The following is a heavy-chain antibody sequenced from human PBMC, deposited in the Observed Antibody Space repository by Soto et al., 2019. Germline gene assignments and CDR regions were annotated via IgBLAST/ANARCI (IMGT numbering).Heavy chain of an antibody. CDR1: GYTFTSYD. D-gene: IGHD1-26*01. V-gene: IGHV1-8*01. J-gene: IGHJ5*02. Sequence: QVQLVQSGAEVKKPGASVKVSCKASGYTFTSYDINWVRQATGQGLEWMGWMNPNSGNTAYAQKFQGRVTMTRNTPKRRASRGLSGLGSEDTAVYYCPRERSGGGGNWFEPWGQGTLVTVSS. CDR3: PRERSGGGGNWFEP. CDR2: MNPNSGNT.